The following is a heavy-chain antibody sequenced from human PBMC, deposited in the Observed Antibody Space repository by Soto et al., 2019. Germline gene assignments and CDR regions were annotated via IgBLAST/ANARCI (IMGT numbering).Heavy chain of an antibody. CDR3: ARVDRQNWFDS. V-gene: IGHV6-1*01. D-gene: IGHD3-9*01. CDR2: TYYRSKWYN. J-gene: IGHJ5*01. Sequence: QVQLQQSDPGLVRPSQTLSLTCAITGDSVSSNTAAWNWMRQSPSRGLEWLGRTYYRSKWYNDYAVSVKSRITVNPDTSKNQFSLQLNSVTPEDTAAYYCARVDRQNWFDSWGQGTLVTVSS. CDR1: GDSVSSNTAA.